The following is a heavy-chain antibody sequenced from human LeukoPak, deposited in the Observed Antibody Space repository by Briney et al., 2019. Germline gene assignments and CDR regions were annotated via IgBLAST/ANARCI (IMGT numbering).Heavy chain of an antibody. J-gene: IGHJ4*02. CDR2: ISAYNGNT. V-gene: IGHV1-18*01. CDR1: GYTFTSYG. Sequence: ASVKVSCKASGYTFTSYGISWVRQAPGQGLEWMGWISAYNGNTNYAQKLQGRVTMARDTSITTAYMELSNLSSDATAMYYCARGGQWLGPYYFDYWGQGTLVTVSS. D-gene: IGHD6-19*01. CDR3: ARGGQWLGPYYFDY.